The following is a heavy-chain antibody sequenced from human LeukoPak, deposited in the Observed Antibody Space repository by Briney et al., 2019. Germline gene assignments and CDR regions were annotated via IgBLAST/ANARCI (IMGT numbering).Heavy chain of an antibody. CDR1: GGSVSSGSYY. Sequence: SETLFLTCTVSGGSVSSGSYYWRWIRQPPGKGLEWIGYIYYSGSTNYNPSLKSRVTISVDTSKNQFSLKLSSVTAADTAVYYCAREDYWGQGALVTVSS. V-gene: IGHV4-61*01. CDR2: IYYSGST. CDR3: AREDY. J-gene: IGHJ4*02.